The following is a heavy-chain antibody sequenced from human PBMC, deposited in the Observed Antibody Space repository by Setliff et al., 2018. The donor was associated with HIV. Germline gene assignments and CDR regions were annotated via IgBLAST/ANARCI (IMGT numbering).Heavy chain of an antibody. D-gene: IGHD6-13*01. V-gene: IGHV4-39*07. Sequence: SETLSLTCTVSGDSITSNSYYWGWIRQSPGKGLEWIGTLYYSGSTNYNPSLKSRVTMSVDTSKNQSSLKLSSVTAADTAVYYCASSEQQLPLGYWGQGTLVTVSS. J-gene: IGHJ4*02. CDR2: LYYSGST. CDR1: GDSITSNSYY. CDR3: ASSEQQLPLGY.